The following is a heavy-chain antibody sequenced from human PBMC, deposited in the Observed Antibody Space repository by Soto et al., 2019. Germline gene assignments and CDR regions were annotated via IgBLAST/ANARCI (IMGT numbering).Heavy chain of an antibody. CDR2: IYYSGST. CDR1: GGSISSYY. D-gene: IGHD6-13*01. Sequence: SETLSLTCTVSGGSISSYYWSWIRQPPGKGLEWIGYIYYSGSTNYNPSLKSRVTISVDTSKNQCSLKLSSVTAADTAVYYCARTSMAYSSSWTFDYWGQGTLVTVSS. V-gene: IGHV4-59*01. CDR3: ARTSMAYSSSWTFDY. J-gene: IGHJ4*02.